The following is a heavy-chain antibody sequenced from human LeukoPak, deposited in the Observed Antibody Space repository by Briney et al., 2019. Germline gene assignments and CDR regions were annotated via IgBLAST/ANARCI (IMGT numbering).Heavy chain of an antibody. Sequence: SVKVSCKSSGGTFTDYGISWVRHAPGQGVEWMGRIIPIFTTANYAQKFQGRVTITADTSTNTAYMELTSLRSEDTAVYYCARDGGFEYYFDYWGQGTLLTVSS. V-gene: IGHV1-69*06. CDR3: ARDGGFEYYFDY. CDR1: GGTFTDYG. D-gene: IGHD2/OR15-2a*01. J-gene: IGHJ4*02. CDR2: IIPIFTTA.